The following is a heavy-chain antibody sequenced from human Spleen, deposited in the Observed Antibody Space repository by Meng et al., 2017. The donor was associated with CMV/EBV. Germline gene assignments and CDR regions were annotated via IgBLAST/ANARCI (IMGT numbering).Heavy chain of an antibody. J-gene: IGHJ4*02. D-gene: IGHD5-12*01. CDR3: AGRYSTRGDY. Sequence: ASGKGSCKASGYTFSTYGISWVRQAPGQGLEWMGWISAYNGNTNYAQKFQGRVTMTTGTSTSTAYVELRSLRSDDTAVYYCAGRYSTRGDYWGQGTLVTVSS. CDR2: ISAYNGNT. CDR1: GYTFSTYG. V-gene: IGHV1-18*01.